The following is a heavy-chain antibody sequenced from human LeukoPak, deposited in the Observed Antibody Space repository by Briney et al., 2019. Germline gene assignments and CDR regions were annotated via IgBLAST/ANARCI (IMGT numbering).Heavy chain of an antibody. CDR2: INPNSGST. V-gene: IGHV1-2*06. CDR3: ARGRSSWYDLDY. Sequence: ASVKVSCKASGYSFTGYYMHWVRQAPGQGLEWMGRINPNSGSTNYAQKFQGRVTMTRDTSISTAYMELSRLRSDDTAVYYCARGRSSWYDLDYWGQGTLVTVSS. D-gene: IGHD6-13*01. CDR1: GYSFTGYY. J-gene: IGHJ4*02.